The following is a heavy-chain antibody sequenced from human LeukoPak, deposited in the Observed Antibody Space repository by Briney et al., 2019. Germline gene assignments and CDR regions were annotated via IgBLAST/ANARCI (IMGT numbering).Heavy chain of an antibody. Sequence: SETLSLTCTVSGGSISSGSYYWGWIRQPPGKGLEWIGNIFYSGSTYYSPSLKSRVTISLDTSRNQFSLKLSSVTAADTAVYYCARVKDYYDSSGPGWFDPWGQGTLVTVSS. J-gene: IGHJ5*02. V-gene: IGHV4-39*07. D-gene: IGHD3-22*01. CDR2: IFYSGST. CDR3: ARVKDYYDSSGPGWFDP. CDR1: GGSISSGSYY.